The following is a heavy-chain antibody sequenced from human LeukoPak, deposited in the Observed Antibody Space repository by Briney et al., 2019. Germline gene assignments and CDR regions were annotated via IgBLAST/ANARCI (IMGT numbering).Heavy chain of an antibody. J-gene: IGHJ4*02. CDR1: GFTFSSYW. Sequence: SGGSLRLSCAASGFTFSSYWMSWVRQAPGKGLEWVANIKQDGSEKYYVDSVKGRFTISRDNAKKSLYLQMNSLRAEDTAVYYCARVMYYDSSGYGGPADYWGQGTLVTVSS. V-gene: IGHV3-7*01. CDR2: IKQDGSEK. D-gene: IGHD3-22*01. CDR3: ARVMYYDSSGYGGPADY.